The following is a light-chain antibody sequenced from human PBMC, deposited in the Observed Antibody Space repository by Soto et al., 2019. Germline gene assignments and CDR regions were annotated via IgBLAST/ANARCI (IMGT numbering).Light chain of an antibody. J-gene: IGKJ1*01. V-gene: IGKV3-15*01. CDR3: QQYNNWPPWT. CDR1: QSVSSN. CDR2: GAS. Sequence: EIVMTQSPATLSVSPGERATLSCRASQSVSSNLAWYQQKPGRAPRLLIYGASTRATGIPARFSGSGSGTVFTLTISSLQSEDFAVYYCQQYNNWPPWTFGQGTKVEIK.